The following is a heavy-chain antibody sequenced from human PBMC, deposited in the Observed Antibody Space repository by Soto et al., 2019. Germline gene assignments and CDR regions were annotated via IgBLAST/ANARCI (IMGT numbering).Heavy chain of an antibody. D-gene: IGHD4-17*01. CDR1: GYTFTTYF. CDR2: INPDDGST. Sequence: ASVKVSCKASGYTFTTYFMHWVRQAPGQGLESMGIINPDDGSTTYAQKFQGRVTTTRDTSTSTVYMELSSLRSEDTAVFYCARSPVTVGTTLVYLDYWGQGTLVTVSS. CDR3: ARSPVTVGTTLVYLDY. V-gene: IGHV1-46*01. J-gene: IGHJ4*02.